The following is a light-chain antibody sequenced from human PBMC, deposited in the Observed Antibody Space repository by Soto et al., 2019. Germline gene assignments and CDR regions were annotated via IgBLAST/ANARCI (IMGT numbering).Light chain of an antibody. CDR3: QQYNDWPRT. V-gene: IGKV3-15*01. J-gene: IGKJ1*01. Sequence: EIVMTQSPATLSVSPGERATLSCRASQSFSSNLAWFQHKPGQAPRLLIYGASTRATGIPARFSGSGSGTEFTLIISSLQSEDFAVYYCQQYNDWPRTFGQGTKVEI. CDR2: GAS. CDR1: QSFSSN.